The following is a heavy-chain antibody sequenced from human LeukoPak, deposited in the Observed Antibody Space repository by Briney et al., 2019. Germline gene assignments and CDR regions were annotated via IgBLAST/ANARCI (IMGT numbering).Heavy chain of an antibody. CDR1: GGTFSSYA. Sequence: GSSVKVSCKASGGTFSSYAISWVRQAPGQGLEWMGGIIPIFGTANYAQKFQGRVTITTDESTSTAYMELSSLRSDDTAVYYCARDSEDSPSNDRKWVRVWGPYDGMDVWGQGTTVTVSS. D-gene: IGHD1-14*01. CDR3: ARDSEDSPSNDRKWVRVWGPYDGMDV. V-gene: IGHV1-69*05. CDR2: IIPIFGTA. J-gene: IGHJ6*02.